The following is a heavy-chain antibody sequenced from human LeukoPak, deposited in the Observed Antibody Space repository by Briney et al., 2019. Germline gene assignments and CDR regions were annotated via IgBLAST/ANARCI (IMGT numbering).Heavy chain of an antibody. CDR2: ISSDGDST. CDR3: AKGGHLSFFDV. CDR1: GFMFSDFA. J-gene: IGHJ2*01. Sequence: GGSLRLSCAVSGFMFSDFAMHWVHQAPGKGLEYVSGISSDGDSTYYANSVKGRFTISRDNSKNTHYLQMNNLRLDDTALYYCAKGGHLSFFDVWGRGTLVTVSS. V-gene: IGHV3-64*01.